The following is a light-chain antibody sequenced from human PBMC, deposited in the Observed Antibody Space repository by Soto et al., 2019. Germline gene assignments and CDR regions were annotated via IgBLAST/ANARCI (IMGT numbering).Light chain of an antibody. Sequence: QAVVTQEPSLTVSPGGTVTLTCGSSTGAVTNGHYPYWLQQKPGQAPRTLIYDTNKKHSWTPARFSGSLLGGEAALTLSGAQPEDEADYYCLFSYSGARLFGGGTKLTVL. CDR3: LFSYSGARL. V-gene: IGLV7-46*01. J-gene: IGLJ2*01. CDR2: DTN. CDR1: TGAVTNGHY.